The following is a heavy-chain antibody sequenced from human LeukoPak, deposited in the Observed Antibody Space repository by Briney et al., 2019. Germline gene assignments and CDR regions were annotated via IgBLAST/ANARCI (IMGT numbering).Heavy chain of an antibody. Sequence: GSLRLSCAASGFTFSNAWMSWVRQAPGKGLEWVGRIKSKTDGGTTDYAAPVKGRFTISRDDSKNTLYLQMNSLKTEDTAVYYCTTRQNYYDSSGYYSSLYYFDYWGQGTLVTVSS. V-gene: IGHV3-15*01. D-gene: IGHD3-22*01. CDR3: TTRQNYYDSSGYYSSLYYFDY. J-gene: IGHJ4*02. CDR2: IKSKTDGGTT. CDR1: GFTFSNAW.